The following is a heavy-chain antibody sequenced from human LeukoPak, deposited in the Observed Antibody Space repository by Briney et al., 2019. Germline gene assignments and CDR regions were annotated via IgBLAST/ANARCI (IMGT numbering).Heavy chain of an antibody. CDR3: AKNLGPFDV. Sequence: PGGSLRLSCAASGFTFTNYAMTWVRQAPGKGLEWVSSIGDAGTYYADSVKGRFTISRDNSKNMLYLQLNSLRAGDTAMYYCAKNLGPFDVRGQGARGTVSS. J-gene: IGHJ3*01. CDR2: IGDAGT. D-gene: IGHD3-16*01. CDR1: GFTFTNYA. V-gene: IGHV3-23*01.